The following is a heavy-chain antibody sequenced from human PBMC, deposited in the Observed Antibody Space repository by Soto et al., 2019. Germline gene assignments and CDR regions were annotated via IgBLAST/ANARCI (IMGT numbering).Heavy chain of an antibody. J-gene: IGHJ6*02. CDR3: ARVGDFWSGFHYGMDV. D-gene: IGHD3-3*01. Sequence: PGGSLRLSCAASGFTFSSYEMNWVRQAPGKGLEWVSYISSSGSTIYYADSVKGRFTISRDNAKNSLYLQMNSLRAEDTAVYYCARVGDFWSGFHYGMDVWGQGTTVTVSS. CDR1: GFTFSSYE. CDR2: ISSSGSTI. V-gene: IGHV3-48*03.